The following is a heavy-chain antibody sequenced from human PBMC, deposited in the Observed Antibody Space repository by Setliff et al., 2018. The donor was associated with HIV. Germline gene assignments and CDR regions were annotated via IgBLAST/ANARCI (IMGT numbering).Heavy chain of an antibody. CDR1: GGSISSHY. V-gene: IGHV4-59*11. Sequence: SETLSLTCTVSGGSISSHYWSWIRQPPGKGLEWIGYIYYSGSTNYNPSLKSRVTISVDTSKNQFSLTLISVTAADTAVYYCARDHNSGTLHAFDLWGQGTKVTVSS. CDR2: IYYSGST. J-gene: IGHJ3*01. CDR3: ARDHNSGTLHAFDL. D-gene: IGHD1-26*01.